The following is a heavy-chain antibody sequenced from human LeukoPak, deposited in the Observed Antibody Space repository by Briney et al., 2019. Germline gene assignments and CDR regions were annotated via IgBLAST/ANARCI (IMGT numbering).Heavy chain of an antibody. CDR1: GFTFSSYG. D-gene: IGHD5-18*01. V-gene: IGHV3-23*01. Sequence: PGGSLRLSCAASGFTFSSYGMSWVRQAPGKGLEWVSAISGSGGSTYYADSVKGRFTISRDNPKNTLYLQRNSLRAEDTAVYYCARRSWIRIDYWGQGTLVTVSS. CDR2: ISGSGGST. J-gene: IGHJ4*02. CDR3: ARRSWIRIDY.